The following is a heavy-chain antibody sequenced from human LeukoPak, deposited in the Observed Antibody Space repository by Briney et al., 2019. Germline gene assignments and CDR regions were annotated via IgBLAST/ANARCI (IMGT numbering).Heavy chain of an antibody. V-gene: IGHV3-48*04. CDR2: ISSSGNTI. J-gene: IGHJ4*02. Sequence: PGGSLRLSCAASGFTFSSYSMNWVRQAPGKGLEWVSYISSSGNTIDYADSVKGRFTISRDNAKNSVYLQMNSLRAEDTAVYYCARCRGYSYGYEDYWGQGALVTVSS. D-gene: IGHD5-18*01. CDR3: ARCRGYSYGYEDY. CDR1: GFTFSSYS.